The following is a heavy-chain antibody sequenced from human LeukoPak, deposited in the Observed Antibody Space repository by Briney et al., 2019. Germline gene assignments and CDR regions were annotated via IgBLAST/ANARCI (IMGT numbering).Heavy chain of an antibody. D-gene: IGHD3-10*01. V-gene: IGHV3-11*04. J-gene: IGHJ4*02. CDR2: ISSSSSTI. CDR1: GFTFSDYY. Sequence: PGGSLRLSCAASGFTFSDYYMNWIRQAPGKGLEWISYISSSSSTIYYADSVKGRFTISRDNAKNSLYLQMNSLRAEDTAVYYCAREDYYGPFDYWGQGTLVTVSS. CDR3: AREDYYGPFDY.